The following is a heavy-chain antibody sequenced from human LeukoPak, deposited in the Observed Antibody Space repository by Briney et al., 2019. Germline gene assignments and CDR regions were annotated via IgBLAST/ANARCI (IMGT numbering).Heavy chain of an antibody. D-gene: IGHD4-11*01. CDR1: GYTFTDYY. V-gene: IGHV1-2*02. CDR3: ARPVSSNYVKENWFDP. CDR2: INPNSGGT. Sequence: ASVKVSCKASGYTFTDYYMHWVRQAPGQGLEWMGWINPNSGGTNYAQKFQGRVTMTRDTSISTAYMELSRLRSDDTAVYYCARPVSSNYVKENWFDPWGQGTLVTVSS. J-gene: IGHJ5*02.